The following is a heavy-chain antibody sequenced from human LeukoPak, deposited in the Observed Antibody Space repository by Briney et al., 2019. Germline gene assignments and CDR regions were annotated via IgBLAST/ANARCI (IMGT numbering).Heavy chain of an antibody. V-gene: IGHV3-30*04. Sequence: PGGSLRLSCAASGFTFSSYAMHWVRQAPGKGLEWVAVISYDGSNKYYADSVKGRFTISRDNSKNTLYLQMNSLRAEDTAVYYCARDSDKYGDPPETFDYWGQETLVTVSS. CDR2: ISYDGSNK. CDR1: GFTFSSYA. CDR3: ARDSDKYGDPPETFDY. J-gene: IGHJ4*02. D-gene: IGHD4-17*01.